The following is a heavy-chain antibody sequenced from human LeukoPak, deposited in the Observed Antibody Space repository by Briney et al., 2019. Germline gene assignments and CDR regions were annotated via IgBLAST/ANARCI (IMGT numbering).Heavy chain of an antibody. J-gene: IGHJ4*02. CDR3: ARADIVVVPAAMGIHSFDY. CDR2: INPNSGGT. V-gene: IGHV1-2*02. D-gene: IGHD2-2*01. CDR1: GYTFTGYY. Sequence: GAPVKVSCKASGYTFTGYYMHWVRQAPGQGLEWMGWINPNSGGTNYAQKFQGRVTMTRDTSISTAYMELSRLRSDDTAVYYCARADIVVVPAAMGIHSFDYWGQGTLVTVSS.